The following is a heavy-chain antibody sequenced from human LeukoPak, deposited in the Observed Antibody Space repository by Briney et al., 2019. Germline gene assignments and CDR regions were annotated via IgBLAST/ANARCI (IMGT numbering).Heavy chain of an antibody. D-gene: IGHD3-3*01. CDR2: IYTSGTT. J-gene: IGHJ4*02. CDR1: GFTVSSNY. V-gene: IGHV3-66*01. Sequence: GGSLRLSCAVSGFTVSSNYMSWVPQAPGKGLECVSIIYTSGTTYYADSVKGRFTVSRDNSRNTLWLQMNSLRVEDTAVYYCARVGGRVAPMDYWGQGTLVTVSS. CDR3: ARVGGRVAPMDY.